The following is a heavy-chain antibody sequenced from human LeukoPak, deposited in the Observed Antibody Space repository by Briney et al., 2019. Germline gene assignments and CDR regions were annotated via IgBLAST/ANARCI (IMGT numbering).Heavy chain of an antibody. D-gene: IGHD3-16*01. CDR3: ARVGERYYFDY. Sequence: PSETLSLTCTVSGGSISSYYWSWIRQPPGKGLEWIGYIYYSGSTNYNPSLKSRVTISVDTSKNQFSLKLSSVTAADTAVYYCARVGERYYFDYWGQGTLVAVSS. CDR1: GGSISSYY. J-gene: IGHJ4*02. CDR2: IYYSGST. V-gene: IGHV4-59*01.